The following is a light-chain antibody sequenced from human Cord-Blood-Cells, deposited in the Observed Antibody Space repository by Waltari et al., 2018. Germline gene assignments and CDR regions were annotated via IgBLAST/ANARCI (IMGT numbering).Light chain of an antibody. CDR2: EVS. CDR3: SSYAGSSTLV. Sequence: QSALTQPPSASGSPGQSVTIPCTGTSSDVGGYNYVSWYQQHPGKAPKLMIYEVSRRPSGVPTRFSGSKSGNTASLTVSGLQAEDEADYYCSSYAGSSTLVFGGGTKLTVL. CDR1: SSDVGGYNY. V-gene: IGLV2-8*01. J-gene: IGLJ2*01.